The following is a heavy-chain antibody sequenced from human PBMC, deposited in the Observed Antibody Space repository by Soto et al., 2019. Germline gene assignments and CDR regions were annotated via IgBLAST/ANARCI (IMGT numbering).Heavy chain of an antibody. CDR1: GFTFSSYA. CDR3: APHLWFGELYY. Sequence: EVQLLESGGGLVQPGGSLKLSCAASGFTFSSYAMSWVRQAPGKGLEWVSAISGSGGSTYYADSVKGRFTISRDNSKNTLYLQMNSLRAEDTAVYYCAPHLWFGELYYWGQGTLVTVSS. J-gene: IGHJ4*02. V-gene: IGHV3-23*01. CDR2: ISGSGGST. D-gene: IGHD3-10*01.